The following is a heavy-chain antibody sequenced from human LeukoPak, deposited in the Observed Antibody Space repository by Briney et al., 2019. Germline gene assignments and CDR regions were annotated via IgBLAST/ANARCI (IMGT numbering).Heavy chain of an antibody. Sequence: ASVKLSCKASGYTFTSYGISWVRRAPGQALEWMGCISGYNGNTNYAQKLQSRVTMTTDTSTSTAYMELRSLEADDTAVYYCGRDFHSSGYYHYFLYWGERTLVTVSS. CDR2: ISGYNGNT. V-gene: IGHV1-18*01. CDR3: GRDFHSSGYYHYFLY. D-gene: IGHD3-22*01. J-gene: IGHJ4*02. CDR1: GYTFTSYG.